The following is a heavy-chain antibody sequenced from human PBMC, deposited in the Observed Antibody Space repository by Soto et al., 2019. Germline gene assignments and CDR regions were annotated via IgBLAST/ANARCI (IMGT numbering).Heavy chain of an antibody. V-gene: IGHV3-21*01. CDR3: ARGRAVRFSYYFDY. Sequence: EVQLVESGGGLVKPGGSLRLSCAASGFTVSSYSMNWVRQAPGKGLEWVSSISSSSSYIYYADSVKGRFTISRDNAKNSLYLQMNSLRAEDTAVYYCARGRAVRFSYYFDYWGQGTLVTVSS. CDR2: ISSSSSYI. CDR1: GFTVSSYS. J-gene: IGHJ4*02. D-gene: IGHD3-3*01.